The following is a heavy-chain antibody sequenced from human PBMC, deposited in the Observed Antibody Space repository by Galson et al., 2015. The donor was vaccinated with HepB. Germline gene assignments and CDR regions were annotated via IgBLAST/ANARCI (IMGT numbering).Heavy chain of an antibody. CDR2: IWYDGSNE. Sequence: LRLSCAASGFTFNSYGIHWVRQAPGKGLEWVAVIWYDGSNEYYADSVKGRFTISRDNSKSTLYLLMNSLRAEDTAVYYCAKVAVIGAWDGFDIWGQGTMVTVSS. D-gene: IGHD2-21*01. J-gene: IGHJ3*02. CDR3: AKVAVIGAWDGFDI. CDR1: GFTFNSYG. V-gene: IGHV3-33*06.